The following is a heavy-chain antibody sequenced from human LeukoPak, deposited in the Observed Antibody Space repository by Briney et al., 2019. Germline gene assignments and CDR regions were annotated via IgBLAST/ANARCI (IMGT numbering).Heavy chain of an antibody. J-gene: IGHJ6*02. CDR3: ARGRLNTAMVAAYYYYGMDV. V-gene: IGHV4-31*03. CDR1: GGSISSGGYY. CDR2: IYYSGST. D-gene: IGHD5-18*01. Sequence: SETLSLTCTVSGGSISSGGYYWSWIRQHPGKGLEWIGYIYYSGSTYYNPSLKSRVTISVDTSKNQFSLKLSSVTAADTAVYYCARGRLNTAMVAAYYYYGMDVWGRGTTVTVSS.